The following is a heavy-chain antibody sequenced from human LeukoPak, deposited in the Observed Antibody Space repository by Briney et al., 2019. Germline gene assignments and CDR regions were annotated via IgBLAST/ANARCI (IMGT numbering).Heavy chain of an antibody. CDR3: ARGAPVSYCSGGSCPYFDY. V-gene: IGHV1-8*01. D-gene: IGHD2-15*01. CDR2: VNPNSGHT. J-gene: IGHJ4*02. Sequence: GASVNVSCKSSVYTFTNYDVNWVRQATGQGLEWMGWVNPNSGHTGYAQKFQGRVTMTTNTSISTAYMELSSLRSEDTAVYYCARGAPVSYCSGGSCPYFDYWGQGTLVSVSS. CDR1: VYTFTNYD.